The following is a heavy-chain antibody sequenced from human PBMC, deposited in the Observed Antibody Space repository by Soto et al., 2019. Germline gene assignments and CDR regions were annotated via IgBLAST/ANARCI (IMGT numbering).Heavy chain of an antibody. J-gene: IGHJ4*02. Sequence: SVKVSCKASGYSFSSHAITWVRQAPGQGLEWMGGIIPVFGTPSYAQKFQGRVTISADKSTNTSYLELRSLRSEDTAVYYCARGGALGTSWYWGDGLDSWGQGTQVTVSS. CDR1: GYSFSSHA. CDR2: IIPVFGTP. CDR3: ARGGALGTSWYWGDGLDS. D-gene: IGHD6-13*01. V-gene: IGHV1-69*06.